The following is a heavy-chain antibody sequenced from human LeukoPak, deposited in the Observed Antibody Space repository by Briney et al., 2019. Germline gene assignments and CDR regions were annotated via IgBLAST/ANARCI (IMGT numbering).Heavy chain of an antibody. V-gene: IGHV1-2*02. Sequence: ASVKVSCKASGYTFTGYFMHWVRQAPGQGPEWMGWINPNSGGTNYAQKFQGRVTMTRDTSISTAYMELSRLRSDDTAVYYCARGPPTVYSSSWYQRGDYWGQGTLVTVSS. J-gene: IGHJ4*02. CDR1: GYTFTGYF. CDR2: INPNSGGT. D-gene: IGHD6-13*01. CDR3: ARGPPTVYSSSWYQRGDY.